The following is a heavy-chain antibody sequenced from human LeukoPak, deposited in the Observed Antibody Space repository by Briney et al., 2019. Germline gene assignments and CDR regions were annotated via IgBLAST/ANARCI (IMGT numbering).Heavy chain of an antibody. D-gene: IGHD1-14*01. CDR2: IKKDGSEK. CDR3: STSRPDRFIDS. Sequence: GGSLRLSCAASGFTFSSYFMSWVRQAPGKGLEWVANIKKDGSEKYYVDSVKGRFTISRDNAQKSVHLQMFSLRPEDTALYYCSTSRPDRFIDSWGQGTLVTVST. V-gene: IGHV3-7*03. J-gene: IGHJ4*02. CDR1: GFTFSSYF.